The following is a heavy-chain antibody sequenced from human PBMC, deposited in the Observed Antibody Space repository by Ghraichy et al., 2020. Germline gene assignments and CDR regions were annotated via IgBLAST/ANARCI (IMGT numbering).Heavy chain of an antibody. CDR1: GFTFSSYA. CDR2: ISGSGGST. D-gene: IGHD6-13*01. CDR3: AKDRYSSSWGTGAFDI. J-gene: IGHJ3*02. Sequence: GGSLRLSCAASGFTFSSYAMSWVRQAPGKGLEWVSAISGSGGSTYYADSVKGRFTISRDNSKNTLYLQMNSLRADDTAVYYCAKDRYSSSWGTGAFDIWGQGTMVTVSS. V-gene: IGHV3-23*01.